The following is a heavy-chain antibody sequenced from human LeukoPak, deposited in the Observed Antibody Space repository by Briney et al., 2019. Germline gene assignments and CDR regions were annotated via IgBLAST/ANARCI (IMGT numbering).Heavy chain of an antibody. J-gene: IGHJ4*02. V-gene: IGHV3-33*06. CDR2: IYYGGSNK. D-gene: IGHD2-21*01. Sequence: GTSLRLSCAASGFSFRNYGMYWVRQAPGKGLEWVAVIYYGGSNKYYADSVKGRYTISRDNSKNTLYLQMNSLRVEETAVYYGAKERAAGRSNCYLDYGCQGKLVTVTS. CDR1: GFSFRNYG. CDR3: AKERAAGRSNCYLDY.